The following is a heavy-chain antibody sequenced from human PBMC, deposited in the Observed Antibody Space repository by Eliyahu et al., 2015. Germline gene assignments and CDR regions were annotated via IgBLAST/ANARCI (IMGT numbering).Heavy chain of an antibody. CDR2: IWYDGSNK. J-gene: IGHJ3*02. CDR3: ARAPPQWRDAGNAFDI. Sequence: QVQLVESGGGVVQPGRSLRLXCAASGFTFSSYGRHXXRQAPGKGLXWVAVIWYDGSNKYXADXVKGRFTISRDNSKNTLYLXMNSLRAEDTAVYYCARAPPQWRDAGNAFDIWGQGTMVTVSS. D-gene: IGHD6-19*01. V-gene: IGHV3-33*01. CDR1: GFTFSSYG.